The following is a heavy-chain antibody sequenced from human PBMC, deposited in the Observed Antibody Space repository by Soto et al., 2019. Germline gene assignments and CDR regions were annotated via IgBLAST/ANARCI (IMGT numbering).Heavy chain of an antibody. Sequence: EVQLVESGGGLVQPGGSLRLSCAASGFSFSSYWMHWVRQAPGKGLVWVSRINSDGSSTSYADSVKGRFTISRDNAKNTLYLQMNSLRAEDTAIYYCARASGESYPGSRVFDSWGQGTRVTVSS. D-gene: IGHD3-10*01. J-gene: IGHJ4*02. CDR1: GFSFSSYW. CDR3: ARASGESYPGSRVFDS. CDR2: INSDGSST. V-gene: IGHV3-74*01.